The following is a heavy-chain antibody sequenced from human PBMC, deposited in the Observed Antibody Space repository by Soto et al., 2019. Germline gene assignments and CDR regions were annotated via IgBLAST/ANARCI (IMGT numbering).Heavy chain of an antibody. CDR3: AKDLLGFGYTYADV. J-gene: IGHJ6*02. Sequence: EASVKVSCKVSGYTLTELSMHWVRQAPGKGLEWMGGFDPEDGETIYAQKFQGRVTITADESTSTAYMELGSLRSEDTAVYYCAKDLLGFGYTYADVWGQGTTVTVSS. CDR2: FDPEDGET. D-gene: IGHD3-10*01. V-gene: IGHV1-24*01. CDR1: GYTLTELS.